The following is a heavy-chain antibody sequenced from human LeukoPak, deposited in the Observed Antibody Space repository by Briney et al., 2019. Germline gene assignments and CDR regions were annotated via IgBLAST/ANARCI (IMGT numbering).Heavy chain of an antibody. J-gene: IGHJ6*02. D-gene: IGHD3-3*01. CDR1: GFTFSSYG. CDR2: IWYDGSNK. Sequence: GGSLRLSCAASGFTFSSYGMHWVRQAPGKGLEWVAVIWYDGSNKYYADSVEGRFTISRDNSKNTLYLQMNSLRAEDTAVYYCARAYDFWSGYYTYYYYYGMDVWGQGTTVTVSS. CDR3: ARAYDFWSGYYTYYYYYGMDV. V-gene: IGHV3-33*01.